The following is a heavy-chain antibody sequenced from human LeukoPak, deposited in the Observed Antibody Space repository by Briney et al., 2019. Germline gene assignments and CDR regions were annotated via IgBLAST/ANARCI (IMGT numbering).Heavy chain of an antibody. D-gene: IGHD2-2*01. CDR3: ARDYCSRTSCPRPYFDY. Sequence: GASVKVSCKASGGTFSSYAISWVRQAPGQGLEWMGGIIPIFGTANYAQKFQGRVTITADESTSTAYMELSSLRSEDTAVYYCARDYCSRTSCPRPYFDYWGQGTLVTVSS. V-gene: IGHV1-69*13. CDR2: IIPIFGTA. J-gene: IGHJ4*02. CDR1: GGTFSSYA.